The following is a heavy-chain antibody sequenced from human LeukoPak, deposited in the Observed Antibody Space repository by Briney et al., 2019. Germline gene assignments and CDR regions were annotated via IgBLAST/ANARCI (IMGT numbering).Heavy chain of an antibody. D-gene: IGHD3-10*01. V-gene: IGHV4-34*01. CDR3: ARLIRWFGEFWFDP. CDR1: GESFSGYY. CDR2: INHSGST. Sequence: PSETLSLTCAVYGESFSGYYWSWIRQPPGKGLEWIGEINHSGSTNYNPSLKSRVTISVDTSKNQFSLKLSSVTAADTAVYYCARLIRWFGEFWFDPWGQGTLVTVSS. J-gene: IGHJ5*02.